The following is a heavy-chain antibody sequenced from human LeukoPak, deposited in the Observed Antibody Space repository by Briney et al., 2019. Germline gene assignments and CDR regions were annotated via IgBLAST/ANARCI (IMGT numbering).Heavy chain of an antibody. CDR2: ISGSGGST. CDR1: GFTFSSYA. Sequence: PGGPLRLSCAASGFTFSSYAMSWVRQAPGKGLEWVSAISGSGGSTYYADSVKGRFTISRDNSKNTLYLQMNSLRAEDTAVYYCAKGQIVATILSAIDYWGQGTLVTVSS. CDR3: AKGQIVATILSAIDY. J-gene: IGHJ4*02. V-gene: IGHV3-23*01. D-gene: IGHD5-12*01.